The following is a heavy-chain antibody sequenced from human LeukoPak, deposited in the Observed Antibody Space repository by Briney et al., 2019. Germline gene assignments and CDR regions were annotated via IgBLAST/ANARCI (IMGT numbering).Heavy chain of an antibody. Sequence: ASVKVSCKASGGTFSSYAISWVRQAPGQGLEWMGWINPKSGGTNYAQKFQGRVTMTRDTSISTAYMELSRLRSDDTAVYYCAREAAAAGENYFDYWGQGTLVTVSS. CDR1: GGTFSSYA. CDR3: AREAAAAGENYFDY. CDR2: INPKSGGT. J-gene: IGHJ4*02. V-gene: IGHV1-2*02. D-gene: IGHD6-13*01.